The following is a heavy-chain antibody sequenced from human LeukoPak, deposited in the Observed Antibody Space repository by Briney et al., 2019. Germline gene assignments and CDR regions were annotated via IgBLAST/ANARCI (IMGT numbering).Heavy chain of an antibody. Sequence: SETLSLTCTVSGGSISSYYWSWIRQPPGKGLEWIGYIYYSGSTNYNPSLKSRVTISVDTSKNQFSLKLSSVTAADTAVYYCARDLGIAAAGIYYYYMDVWGKGTTVTISS. CDR3: ARDLGIAAAGIYYYYMDV. CDR2: IYYSGST. CDR1: GGSISSYY. V-gene: IGHV4-59*01. J-gene: IGHJ6*03. D-gene: IGHD6-13*01.